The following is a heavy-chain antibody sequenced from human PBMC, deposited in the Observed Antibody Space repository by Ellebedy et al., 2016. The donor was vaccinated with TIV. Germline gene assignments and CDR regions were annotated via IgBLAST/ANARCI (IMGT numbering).Heavy chain of an antibody. V-gene: IGHV3-33*01. Sequence: GESLKISCAASGLTFSRYGMHWIRQAPDKGLEWVAVIWYDGSIKYLADSVKGRFTLSRDNFNNTLYLQMNSLRAEDTAVYWCASWDFDYWGQGTLVTVSS. CDR2: IWYDGSIK. D-gene: IGHD7-27*01. CDR1: GLTFSRYG. CDR3: ASWDFDY. J-gene: IGHJ4*02.